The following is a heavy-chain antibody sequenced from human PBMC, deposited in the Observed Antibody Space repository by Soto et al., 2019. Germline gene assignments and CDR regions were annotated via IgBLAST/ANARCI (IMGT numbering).Heavy chain of an antibody. J-gene: IGHJ4*02. CDR3: ASTIHRFGEFDC. CDR1: GFTFSGYW. CDR2: IKQDGSEK. Sequence: LRLSCAACGFTFSGYWMSWLRQAPGKGLEWLANIKQDGSEKYYVDSVKGGFTISRDNAKNSLYPQMNSLRAEDTAVYYCASTIHRFGEFDCWGQGTMVTVSS. V-gene: IGHV3-7*03. D-gene: IGHD3-10*01.